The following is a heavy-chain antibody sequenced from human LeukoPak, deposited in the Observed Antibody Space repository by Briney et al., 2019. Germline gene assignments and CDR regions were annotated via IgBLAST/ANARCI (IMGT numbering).Heavy chain of an antibody. V-gene: IGHV3-21*01. Sequence: GGSLRLSCGVSGFTFSNYNMNWVRQAPGEGLEWVSSISSSSSYIYYADSVKGRFTISRDNAKNSLYLQMNSLRAEDTAVYYCAREGDTAMVTVDYWGQGTLVTVSS. CDR1: GFTFSNYN. D-gene: IGHD5-18*01. CDR3: AREGDTAMVTVDY. J-gene: IGHJ4*02. CDR2: ISSSSSYI.